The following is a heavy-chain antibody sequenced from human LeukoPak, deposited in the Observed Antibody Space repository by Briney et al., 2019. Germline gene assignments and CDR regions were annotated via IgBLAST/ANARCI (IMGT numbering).Heavy chain of an antibody. CDR1: GFTFSNAW. Sequence: GGSLRLSCAASGFTFSNAWMSWVRQAPGKGLEWVSYISGSGSTTSYADSVKGRFTISRDNAKNSLYLQMNSLRAEDTAVYYCASVGYGGNLYAFYIWGQGTMVTVSS. J-gene: IGHJ3*02. CDR3: ASVGYGGNLYAFYI. V-gene: IGHV3-11*04. CDR2: ISGSGSTT. D-gene: IGHD4-23*01.